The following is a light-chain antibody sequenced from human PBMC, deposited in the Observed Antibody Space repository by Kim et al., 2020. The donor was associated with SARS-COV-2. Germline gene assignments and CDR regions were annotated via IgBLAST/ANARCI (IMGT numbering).Light chain of an antibody. CDR3: QQYGRSVT. CDR2: GAS. CDR1: QSVSIRY. J-gene: IGKJ4*01. Sequence: TVLTQSPVTVSLSPGETATLSCRASQSVSIRYLAWYQQKPGQAPRLLIYGASSRATGVPDRFSGRGSGTDFTLTITRLEPEDFAVYYCQQYGRSVTFGGGTKVDIK. V-gene: IGKV3-20*01.